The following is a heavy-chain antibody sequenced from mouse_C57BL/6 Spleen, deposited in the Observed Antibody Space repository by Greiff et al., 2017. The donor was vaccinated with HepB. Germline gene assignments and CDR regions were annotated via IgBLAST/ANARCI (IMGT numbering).Heavy chain of an antibody. CDR1: GYTFTEYT. Sequence: QVQLQQSGAELVKPGASVKLSCKASGYTFTEYTIHWVKQRSGQGLEWIGWFYPGSGSIKYNEKFKDKATLTADKSSSTVYMELSRLTSEESAVYFCARHEVPYYYGSSPLAYWGQGTLVTVSA. CDR2: FYPGSGSI. J-gene: IGHJ3*01. CDR3: ARHEVPYYYGSSPLAY. D-gene: IGHD1-1*01. V-gene: IGHV1-62-2*01.